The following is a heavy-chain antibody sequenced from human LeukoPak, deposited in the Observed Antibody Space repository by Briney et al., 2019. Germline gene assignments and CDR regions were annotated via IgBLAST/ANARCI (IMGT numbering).Heavy chain of an antibody. D-gene: IGHD6-19*01. CDR2: ISYDGSNK. J-gene: IGHJ4*02. V-gene: IGHV3-30-3*01. Sequence: PGGSLRLSRAASGFTFSSYAMHWVRQAPGKGLEWVAVISYDGSNKYYADSVKGRFTISRDNSKNTLYLQMNSLRAEDTAVYYCARVGGSGWYLCDYWGQGTLVTVSS. CDR3: ARVGGSGWYLCDY. CDR1: GFTFSSYA.